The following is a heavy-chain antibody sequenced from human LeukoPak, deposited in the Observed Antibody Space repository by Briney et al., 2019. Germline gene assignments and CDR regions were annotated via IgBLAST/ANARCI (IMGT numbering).Heavy chain of an antibody. CDR2: IYWDDDK. V-gene: IGHV2-5*02. CDR3: AHSLSERYFAWLFRFDP. J-gene: IGHJ5*02. Sequence: SGPTLVNPTQTLTLTCTFSGFSLSTSGVGVGWIRQPPGKALEWLALIYWDDDKRYSPSLKSRLTITKDTFKNQVVLTMTNMNPVDTATYYCAHSLSERYFAWLFRFDPWGQGTLVTVSS. D-gene: IGHD3-9*01. CDR1: GFSLSTSGVG.